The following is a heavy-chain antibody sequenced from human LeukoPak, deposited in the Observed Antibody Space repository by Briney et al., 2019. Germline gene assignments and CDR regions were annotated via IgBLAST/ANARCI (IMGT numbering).Heavy chain of an antibody. CDR1: GFTFSSYG. V-gene: IGHV3-30*03. CDR3: ASDQQLGAFDI. J-gene: IGHJ3*02. Sequence: PGGSLRLSCAASGFTFSSYGMHWVRQAPGKGLEWVAVISYDGSNKYYADSVKGRFTISRDIAKNTLYLEMNSLRSEDTAMYHCASDQQLGAFDIWGQGTLVTVSS. CDR2: ISYDGSNK. D-gene: IGHD6-13*01.